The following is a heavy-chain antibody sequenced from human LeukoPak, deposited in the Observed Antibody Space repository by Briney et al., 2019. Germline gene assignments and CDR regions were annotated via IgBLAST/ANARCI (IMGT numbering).Heavy chain of an antibody. Sequence: PGGSLRLSCAASGFTFSSYSMNWVRQAPGKGLEWVSYISSSSSTIYYADSVKGRFTISRDNAKSSLFLQMNSLRAEDTAVYYCARVLHKRNYDSSVYYGYWGQGTLVTVSS. CDR2: ISSSSSTI. V-gene: IGHV3-48*01. J-gene: IGHJ4*02. D-gene: IGHD3-22*01. CDR3: ARVLHKRNYDSSVYYGY. CDR1: GFTFSSYS.